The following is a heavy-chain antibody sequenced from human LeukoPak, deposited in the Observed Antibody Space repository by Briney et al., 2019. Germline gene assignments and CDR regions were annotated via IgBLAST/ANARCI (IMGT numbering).Heavy chain of an antibody. D-gene: IGHD2-2*01. CDR1: GFTFSSYS. V-gene: IGHV3-21*01. CDR3: ARGVAAATDRDAFDI. J-gene: IGHJ3*02. CDR2: ISSSSYI. Sequence: GGSLRLSCAASGFTFSSYSMNWVRQAPGKGLEWVSSISSSSYIYYADSVKGRFTISRDNAKNSLYLQMNSLRAEDTAVYYCARGVAAATDRDAFDIWGQGTMVTVSS.